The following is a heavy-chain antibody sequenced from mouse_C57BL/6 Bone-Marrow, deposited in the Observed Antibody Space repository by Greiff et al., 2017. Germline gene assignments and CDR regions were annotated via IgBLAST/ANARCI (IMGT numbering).Heavy chain of an antibody. CDR3: ASPASETAMDY. D-gene: IGHD3-2*02. Sequence: EVKLQESGGDLVKPGGSLKLSCAASGFTFSSYGMSWVRQTPDKRLEWVATISSGGSYTYYPDSVKGRFTISRDNAKNTLYLQMSSLKSEDTAMXYCASPASETAMDYWGQGTSVTVSS. J-gene: IGHJ4*01. CDR1: GFTFSSYG. V-gene: IGHV5-6*01. CDR2: ISSGGSYT.